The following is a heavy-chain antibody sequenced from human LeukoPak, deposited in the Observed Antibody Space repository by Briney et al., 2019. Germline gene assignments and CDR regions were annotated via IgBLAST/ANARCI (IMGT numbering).Heavy chain of an antibody. CDR3: ARGTRGVNSPYFDY. D-gene: IGHD4-23*01. J-gene: IGHJ4*02. V-gene: IGHV1-18*01. Sequence: ASVKVSCKASGYTFTSYDLTWVRQAPGQGLEWMGWISVYNGNTNYAQKLQGRVTMTTDTSTSTAYMELRSLRSDDTAVYYCARGTRGVNSPYFDYWGQGTLVTVSS. CDR2: ISVYNGNT. CDR1: GYTFTSYD.